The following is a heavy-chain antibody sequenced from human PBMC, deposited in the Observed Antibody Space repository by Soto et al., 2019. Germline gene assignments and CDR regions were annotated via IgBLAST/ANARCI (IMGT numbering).Heavy chain of an antibody. CDR2: IYHSGNT. Sequence: QVQLQESGPGLVKPSGTLSLTCAVSGGSISSSNWWSWVRQPPGKGLEWIGEIYHSGNTNYNPSLKRRVTMAVEKSRNKFSLQLSSVTAADTAVYYCARRWGEGRVDYWGQGTLVTVSS. J-gene: IGHJ4*02. V-gene: IGHV4-4*02. CDR1: GGSISSSNW. D-gene: IGHD3-10*01. CDR3: ARRWGEGRVDY.